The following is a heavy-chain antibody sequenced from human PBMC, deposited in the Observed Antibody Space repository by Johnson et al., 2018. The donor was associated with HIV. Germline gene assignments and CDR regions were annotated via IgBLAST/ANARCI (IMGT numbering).Heavy chain of an antibody. J-gene: IGHJ3*02. V-gene: IGHV3-20*04. CDR1: GFTFDDYG. D-gene: IGHD6-13*01. CDR2: INWNGGST. Sequence: VQLVESGGGVVQPGRSLRLSCAASGFTFDDYGMSWVRQAPGKGLEWVSGINWNGGSTGYADSVKGRFTISRDNAKNSLYLQMNSLRAEDTALYYCARARRYLTTIAAAGTHHDAFDIWGQGTMVTVSS. CDR3: ARARRYLTTIAAAGTHHDAFDI.